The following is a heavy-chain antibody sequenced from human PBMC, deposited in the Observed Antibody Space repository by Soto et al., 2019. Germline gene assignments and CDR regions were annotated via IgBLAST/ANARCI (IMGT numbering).Heavy chain of an antibody. CDR1: GFTFSDWY. J-gene: IGHJ4*02. Sequence: GGSMRLSCAASGFTFSDWYMSWIRKAPGKGLEWISYISGSSTYTNYADSVKGRFTISRDNAKNSLFLQVNSLRAEDTAVYYCARVLKADSSGYFYFFDYWGQGALVTVSS. CDR3: ARVLKADSSGYFYFFDY. D-gene: IGHD3-22*01. V-gene: IGHV3-11*06. CDR2: ISGSSTYT.